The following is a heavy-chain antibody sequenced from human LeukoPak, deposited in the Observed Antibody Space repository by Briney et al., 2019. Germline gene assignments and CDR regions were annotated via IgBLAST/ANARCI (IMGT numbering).Heavy chain of an antibody. CDR1: GFTFGDYA. V-gene: IGHV3-49*04. J-gene: IGHJ4*02. CDR3: TRMGIVLLWFGECDY. D-gene: IGHD3-10*01. Sequence: GRSLRLSCTASGFTFGDYAMSWVRQAPGKGLEWVGFIRSKAYGRTTEYAASVKGRFTISRDDSKSIAYLQMNSLKTEDTAVYYCTRMGIVLLWFGECDYWGQGTLVTVSS. CDR2: IRSKAYGRTT.